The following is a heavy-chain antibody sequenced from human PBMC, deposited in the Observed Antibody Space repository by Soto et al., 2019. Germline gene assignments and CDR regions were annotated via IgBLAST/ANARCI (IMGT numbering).Heavy chain of an antibody. V-gene: IGHV3-64D*08. CDR1: GFTFSSYA. CDR3: VKDEEATYCGGPSYGMDV. D-gene: IGHD2-21*01. Sequence: GGSLRLSCSASGFTFSSYAMHWVRQAPGKGLEYVSAISSNGGSTYYADSVKGRFTISRDNSKNTLYLQMSSLRAEDTAVYYCVKDEEATYCGGPSYGMDVWGQGTTVTVSS. J-gene: IGHJ6*02. CDR2: ISSNGGST.